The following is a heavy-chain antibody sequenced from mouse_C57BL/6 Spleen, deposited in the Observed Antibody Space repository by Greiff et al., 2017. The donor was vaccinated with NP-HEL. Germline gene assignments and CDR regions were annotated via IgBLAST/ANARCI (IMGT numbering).Heavy chain of an antibody. Sequence: QVQLQQSGPELVKPGASVKISCKASGYAFSSSWMNWVKQRPGKGLEWIGRIYPGDGDTNYNGKFKGKATLTADKSSSTAYMQLSSMTSEDSAVYFCASGQGYYGNYGWFAYWGQGTLVTVSA. CDR1: GYAFSSSW. CDR3: ASGQGYYGNYGWFAY. J-gene: IGHJ3*01. V-gene: IGHV1-82*01. CDR2: IYPGDGDT. D-gene: IGHD2-1*01.